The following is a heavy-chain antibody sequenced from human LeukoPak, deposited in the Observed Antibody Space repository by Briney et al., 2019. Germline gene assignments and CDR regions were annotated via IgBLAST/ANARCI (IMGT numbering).Heavy chain of an antibody. J-gene: IGHJ4*02. CDR2: IYYSGST. Sequence: SETLSLTCTVSGGSISSYYWNSIRQPPGKGLEWIGYIYYSGSTNYNTSLKSRLTISVDTSKNQFSLKLSSVTAADTAVYYCARYVWGSYPTFEDYWGQGTLVTVSS. CDR3: ARYVWGSYPTFEDY. V-gene: IGHV4-59*01. D-gene: IGHD3-16*02. CDR1: GGSISSYY.